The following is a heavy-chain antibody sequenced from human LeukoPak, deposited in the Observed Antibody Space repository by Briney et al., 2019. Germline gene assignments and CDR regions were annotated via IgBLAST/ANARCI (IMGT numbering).Heavy chain of an antibody. CDR2: IYYSGST. CDR1: GGSIGSSPYY. D-gene: IGHD6-19*01. J-gene: IGHJ4*02. Sequence: SGTLSLTCTVSGGSIGSSPYYWGWIRPPPGKGLEWIGNIYYSGSTYYHPSLKTRVTISVDPSKNQFSLKLTSVTAADPAVYYCARHASVDGNWPRPLDYWGQGSLVTVSS. CDR3: ARHASVDGNWPRPLDY. V-gene: IGHV4-39*01.